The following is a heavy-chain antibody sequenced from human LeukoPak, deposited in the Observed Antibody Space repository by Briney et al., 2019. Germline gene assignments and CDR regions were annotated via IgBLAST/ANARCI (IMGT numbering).Heavy chain of an antibody. CDR1: GYTFTSYG. CDR3: ARGARYCSSTSCSDLDY. V-gene: IGHV1-18*01. CDR2: ISAYNGNT. J-gene: IGHJ4*02. Sequence: ASVKVSCKASGYTFTSYGISWVRQAPGQGLEWMGWISAYNGNTNYAQKLQGRVTMTTDTSTSTAYMELRSLRSEDTAVYYCARGARYCSSTSCSDLDYWGQGTLVTVSS. D-gene: IGHD2-2*01.